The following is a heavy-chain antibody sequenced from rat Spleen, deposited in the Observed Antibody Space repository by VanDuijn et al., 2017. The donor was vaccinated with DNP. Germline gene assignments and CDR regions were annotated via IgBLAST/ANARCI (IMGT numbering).Heavy chain of an antibody. CDR3: TTSDYDGTYYRPHYYVMDA. J-gene: IGHJ4*01. V-gene: IGHV5-20*01. D-gene: IGHD1-12*02. Sequence: EVQLVESGGGLVQPGRSLKLSCAASGFTFPDYYMAWVRQAPTKGLEWVATLGYDGSSSYYRDSVKGRFTISRDNAKSSLYLQMDSLRSEDTATYYCTTSDYDGTYYRPHYYVMDAWGQGASVTVSS. CDR1: GFTFPDYY. CDR2: LGYDGSSS.